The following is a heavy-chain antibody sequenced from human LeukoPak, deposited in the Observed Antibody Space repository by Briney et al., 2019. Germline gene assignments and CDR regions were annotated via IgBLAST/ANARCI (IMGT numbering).Heavy chain of an antibody. J-gene: IGHJ4*02. V-gene: IGHV2-70*11. CDR1: GFSLSTGGMC. CDR2: IDWDDDK. Sequence: SGPTLVNPTQTLTLTCTFSGFSLSTGGMCVSWIRQPPGKALEWLARIDWDDDKYYSTSLRTRVSISKDTSKEQVVLTMTNMDPGDTATYYCARLIAASSYFDYWGQGMLVTVSS. CDR3: ARLIAASSYFDY. D-gene: IGHD6-13*01.